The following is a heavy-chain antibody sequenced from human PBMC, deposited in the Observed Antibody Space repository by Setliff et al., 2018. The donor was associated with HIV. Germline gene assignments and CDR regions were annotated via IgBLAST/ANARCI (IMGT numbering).Heavy chain of an antibody. CDR3: ARDRYSSGWSWFDP. J-gene: IGHJ5*02. V-gene: IGHV1-69*13. D-gene: IGHD6-19*01. CDR1: GGTFSSYA. CDR2: IIPIFGTA. Sequence: SVKVSCKASGGTFSSYAISWVRQAPGQGLEWMGGIIPIFGTANYAQKFQGRVTITADESTSTAYMELSSLRSEDTAVYYCARDRYSSGWSWFDPWGQGALVTVSS.